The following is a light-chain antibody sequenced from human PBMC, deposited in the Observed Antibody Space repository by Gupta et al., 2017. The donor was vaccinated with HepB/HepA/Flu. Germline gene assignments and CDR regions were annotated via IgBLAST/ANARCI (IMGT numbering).Light chain of an antibody. J-gene: IGLJ1*01. V-gene: IGLV1-44*01. CDR1: NSNIGRNA. CDR2: RND. Sequence: QSVLTQPPSASGTPGQKVIISCSGSNSNIGRNAVNWYQQVPGAAPKLVIYRNDQRPSGVPDRFSGDRSGTSASLAISGLQSEDEADYYCSTWDDSLDGLCVFGTGTKVTVL. CDR3: STWDDSLDGLCV.